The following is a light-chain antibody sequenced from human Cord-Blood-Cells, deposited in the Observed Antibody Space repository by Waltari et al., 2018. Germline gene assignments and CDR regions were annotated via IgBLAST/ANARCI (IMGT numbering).Light chain of an antibody. Sequence: QSALTQPASVSGSPGHSITISCTGTSSAVGCYNLVSWYQQHPGKAPKLMIYEVSKRPSGVSNRFSGSKSGNTASLTISGLQAEDEADYYCCSYAGSVVFGGGTKLTVL. J-gene: IGLJ2*01. CDR3: CSYAGSVV. V-gene: IGLV2-23*02. CDR2: EVS. CDR1: SSAVGCYNL.